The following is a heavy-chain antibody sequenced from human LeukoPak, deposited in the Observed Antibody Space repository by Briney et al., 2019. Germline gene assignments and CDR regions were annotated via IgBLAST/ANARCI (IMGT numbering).Heavy chain of an antibody. D-gene: IGHD3-22*01. Sequence: GASVKVSCKASGYTFTGYYMHWVRQAPGQGLEWMGWISAYNGNTNYAQKLQGRVTMTTDTSTSTAYMELRSLRSDDTAVYYCARGSYYDSSDRLFDYWGQGTLVTVSS. CDR2: ISAYNGNT. J-gene: IGHJ4*02. CDR1: GYTFTGYY. CDR3: ARGSYYDSSDRLFDY. V-gene: IGHV1-18*04.